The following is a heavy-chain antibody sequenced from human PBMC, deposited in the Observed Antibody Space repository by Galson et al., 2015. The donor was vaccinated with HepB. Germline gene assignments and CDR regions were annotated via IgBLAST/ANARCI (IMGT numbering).Heavy chain of an antibody. V-gene: IGHV3-48*01. Sequence: SLRLSCAASGFTFSTYSMNWVRQAPGKGLEWVSYISSSSSTIYYADSVKGRFTISRDNAKNSLYLQMNSLRAEDTAVYYCARVHNSGYYDDDSWGQGTLVTVSS. CDR3: ARVHNSGYYDDDS. CDR2: ISSSSSTI. J-gene: IGHJ4*02. CDR1: GFTFSTYS. D-gene: IGHD3-22*01.